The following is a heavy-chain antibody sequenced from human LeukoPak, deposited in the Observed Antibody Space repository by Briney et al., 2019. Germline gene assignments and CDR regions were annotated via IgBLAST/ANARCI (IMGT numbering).Heavy chain of an antibody. V-gene: IGHV3-30*02. D-gene: IGHD1-26*01. CDR3: AKDRGTYYFDY. Sequence: GGSLRLSCATSGFTFSTYGMHWVRQAPGKGLEWVAFIRYDGSHRYYADSVKGRFTISRDNSKNTLYLQMNSLRAEDTAVYYCAKDRGTYYFDYWGQGTLVTVSS. J-gene: IGHJ4*02. CDR1: GFTFSTYG. CDR2: IRYDGSHR.